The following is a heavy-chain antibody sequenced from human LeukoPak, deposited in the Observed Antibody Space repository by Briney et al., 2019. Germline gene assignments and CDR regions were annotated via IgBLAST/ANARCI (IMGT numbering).Heavy chain of an antibody. D-gene: IGHD2-21*01. CDR2: IYHSGAT. V-gene: IGHV4-38-2*01. J-gene: IGHJ4*02. CDR3: ARQDNPILSRVVIVSPSDY. CDR1: GYSISSGYY. Sequence: SETLSLTCAVSGYSISSGYYWGWVRQPPGKGLEWIGNIYHSGATYYNPSLKSRVTISVDTSKNQFSLNLSSVTASDTAVYYCARQDNPILSRVVIVSPSDYWGQGALVTVSS.